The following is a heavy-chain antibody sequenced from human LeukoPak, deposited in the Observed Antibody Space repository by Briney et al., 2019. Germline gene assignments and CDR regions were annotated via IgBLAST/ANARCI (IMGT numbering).Heavy chain of an antibody. CDR2: MNPNSGGT. V-gene: IGHV1-2*02. CDR3: ARGPPQYCSITSSYSDYYYYYMDV. Sequence: GASVNVTFKSSGYTYTGYYMHWVRQPAGQGVAGVGLMNPNSGGTNYAQKFQGRVNMTRDTSSITAYMELSRLRSDDTAVYYCARGPPQYCSITSSYSDYYYYYMDVWGKGTTVTVSS. CDR1: GYTYTGYY. J-gene: IGHJ6*03. D-gene: IGHD2-2*02.